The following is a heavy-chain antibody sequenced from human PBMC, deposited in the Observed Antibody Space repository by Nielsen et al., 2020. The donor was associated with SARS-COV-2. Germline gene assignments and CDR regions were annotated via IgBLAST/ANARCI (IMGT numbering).Heavy chain of an antibody. D-gene: IGHD2-21*02. V-gene: IGHV3-23*01. CDR3: AKENCGGDDCWVDY. CDR2: ISDSGDSA. J-gene: IGHJ4*02. CDR1: GFTFSSYA. Sequence: GESLKISCAASGFTFSSYAMNWVRQAPGKGLEWASVISDSGDSAYYADSVKGRFTISRDNSKNTVYLQMNSLRAEDTAVYYCAKENCGGDDCWVDYWGQGTLVTVSS.